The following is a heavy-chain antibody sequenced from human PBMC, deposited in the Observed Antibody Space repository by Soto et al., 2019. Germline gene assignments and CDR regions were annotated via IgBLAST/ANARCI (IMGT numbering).Heavy chain of an antibody. D-gene: IGHD3-3*01. V-gene: IGHV3-64*02. CDR2: ISSNGGST. J-gene: IGHJ2*01. CDR3: ARVPPWSYWYFDL. Sequence: EVQLVESGEGLVQPGGSLRLSCAASGFTFSSYAMHWVRQAPGKGLEYVSAISSNGGSTYYADSVKGRFTIARDNSKNTLYLQMGSLRAEDMDVYYCARVPPWSYWYFDLWCWGALVTVS. CDR1: GFTFSSYA.